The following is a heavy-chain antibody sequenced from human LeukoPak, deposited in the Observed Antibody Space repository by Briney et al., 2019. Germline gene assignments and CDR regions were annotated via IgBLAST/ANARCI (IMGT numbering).Heavy chain of an antibody. V-gene: IGHV3-33*08. D-gene: IGHD2-2*01. J-gene: IGHJ5*02. CDR1: GFTFSSYG. CDR2: IWYDGSNK. Sequence: GGSLRLSCAASGFTFSSYGMHWVRQAPGKGLEWVAVIWYDGSNKYYADSVKGRFTISRDNSKNTLYLQMNSLRAEDTAVYYCARVGYCSSTSCYQCWFDPWGQGTLVTVSS. CDR3: ARVGYCSSTSCYQCWFDP.